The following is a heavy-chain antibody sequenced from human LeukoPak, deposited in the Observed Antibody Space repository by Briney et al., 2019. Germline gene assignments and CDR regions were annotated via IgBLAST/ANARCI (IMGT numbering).Heavy chain of an antibody. J-gene: IGHJ4*02. CDR1: GFSFSRYN. D-gene: IGHD6-13*01. CDR2: ITGSSSSI. Sequence: GGSLRLSCAASGFSFSRYNMNWVRQAPGKGLEWVAYITGSSSSIYYADSVKGRSTISRDNAKNSLYPQMNSLRAEDTAVYYCATAGTPDYWGQGTLVTVSS. CDR3: ATAGTPDY. V-gene: IGHV3-48*01.